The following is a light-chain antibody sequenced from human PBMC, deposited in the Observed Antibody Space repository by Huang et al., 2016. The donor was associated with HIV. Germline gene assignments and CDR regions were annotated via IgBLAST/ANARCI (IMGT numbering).Light chain of an antibody. J-gene: IGKJ4*01. CDR1: QGISNT. V-gene: IGKV1D-13*01. CDR3: QQFNHYPLT. Sequence: QLTQSPSSLSASVGDRVTITCRASQGISNTLAWYQQKPGKAPKLLFYDASSWQTGAPSRFSGSGSGTDFTLTISSLQPEDCATYYCQQFNHYPLTFGGGTKVEIE. CDR2: DAS.